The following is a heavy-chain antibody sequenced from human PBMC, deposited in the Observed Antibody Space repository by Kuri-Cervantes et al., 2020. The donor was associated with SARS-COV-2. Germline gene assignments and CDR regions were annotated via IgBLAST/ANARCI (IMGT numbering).Heavy chain of an antibody. J-gene: IGHJ3*02. CDR3: TTGYYDYVWGSYRPDAFNI. Sequence: LSLTCAASGFTFSNAWMSWVRQAPGKGLEWVGRIKSKTDGGTTDYAAPVKGRFTISRDDSKNTLYLQMNSLKTEDTAVYYCTTGYYDYVWGSYRPDAFNIWGQGTMVTVSS. V-gene: IGHV3-15*01. CDR1: GFTFSNAW. D-gene: IGHD3-16*02. CDR2: IKSKTDGGTT.